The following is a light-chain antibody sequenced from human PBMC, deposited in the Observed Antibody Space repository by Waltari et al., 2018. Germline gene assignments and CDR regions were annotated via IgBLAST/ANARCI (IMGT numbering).Light chain of an antibody. V-gene: IGKV3-15*01. CDR2: GAS. CDR3: QQYKNWPPFT. CDR1: ESVNSN. Sequence: EIVMTQSPATLSVSPGGVATLSCRASESVNSNLAWYQQKPGPPPRLLIFGASTRASGVPARFSGAGSGTKFTLFISSLQSDDSAIYFCQQYKNWPPFTFGQGTKLEIE. J-gene: IGKJ2*01.